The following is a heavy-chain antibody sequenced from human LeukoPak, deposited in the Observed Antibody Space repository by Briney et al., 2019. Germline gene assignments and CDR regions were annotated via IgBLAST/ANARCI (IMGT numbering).Heavy chain of an antibody. CDR2: INPNNGGT. J-gene: IGHJ3*01. CDR3: AREGYGGGQDFDV. Sequence: ASVKVSCKASGYTSTGYYMHWVRQAPGQGLEWMGWINPNNGGTNYAQKFQGRVTMTRDTSISTAYMDLSRLKSNDTAVYYCAREGYGGGQDFDVWGQGTMVTVSS. CDR1: GYTSTGYY. V-gene: IGHV1-2*02. D-gene: IGHD1-26*01.